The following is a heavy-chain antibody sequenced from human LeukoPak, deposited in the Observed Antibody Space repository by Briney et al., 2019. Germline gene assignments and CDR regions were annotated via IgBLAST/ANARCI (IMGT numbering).Heavy chain of an antibody. CDR2: IYPGDSDT. V-gene: IGHV5-51*03. CDR3: ARVPYSSSSGFDP. J-gene: IGHJ5*02. CDR1: GYSFTSYW. Sequence: PGESLKISCKVSGYSFTSYWIGWVRQMSGKGLEWMGIIYPGDSDTRYSPSFQGQVTISADKSISTAYLQWSSLKASDTAMYYCARVPYSSSSGFDPWGQGTLVTVSS. D-gene: IGHD6-13*01.